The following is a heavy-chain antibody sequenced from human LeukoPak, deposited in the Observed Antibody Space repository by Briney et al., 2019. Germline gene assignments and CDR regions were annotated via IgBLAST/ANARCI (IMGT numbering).Heavy chain of an antibody. CDR2: INAGNGNT. CDR1: GYTSTSYA. J-gene: IGHJ4*02. CDR3: ARDRSNRDYGDYEGGFDY. V-gene: IGHV1-3*01. D-gene: IGHD4-17*01. Sequence: ASVKVSCKASGYTSTSYAMHWVRQAPGQRLEWMGWINAGNGNTKYSQKFQGRVTITRDTSASTAYMELSSLRSEDTAVYYCARDRSNRDYGDYEGGFDYWGQGTLVTVSS.